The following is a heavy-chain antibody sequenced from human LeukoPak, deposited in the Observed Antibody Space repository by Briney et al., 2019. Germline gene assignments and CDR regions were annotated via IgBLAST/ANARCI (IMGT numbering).Heavy chain of an antibody. Sequence: GESLKISCKGSGYTFTNYWIGWVRQMPGKGLEWMGIIYPGDSDTRYSPSFQGQVTISADKSISTAYPQWSSLKASDTAIYYCARRYDNSEYFTYWGQGTLVTVSS. J-gene: IGHJ4*02. CDR2: IYPGDSDT. CDR1: GYTFTNYW. V-gene: IGHV5-51*01. D-gene: IGHD3-22*01. CDR3: ARRYDNSEYFTY.